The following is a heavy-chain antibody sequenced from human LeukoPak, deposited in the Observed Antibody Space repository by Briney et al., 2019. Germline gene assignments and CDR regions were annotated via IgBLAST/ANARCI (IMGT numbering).Heavy chain of an antibody. V-gene: IGHV4-4*07. CDR2: IYTSGST. CDR1: GDSSSTYY. Sequence: SETLSLTCTVSGDSSSTYYWSWIRQPAGKGLEWIGLIYTSGSTNYNPSLKSRVTMSIDTSKNQFSLKLSPVTAADTAVYYCAREFSSWGQGTLVTVSS. J-gene: IGHJ5*02. CDR3: AREFSS.